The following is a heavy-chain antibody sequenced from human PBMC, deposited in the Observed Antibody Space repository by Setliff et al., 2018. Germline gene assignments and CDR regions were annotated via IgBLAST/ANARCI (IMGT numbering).Heavy chain of an antibody. D-gene: IGHD3-10*01. J-gene: IGHJ6*03. Sequence: SETLSLTCAVYGGSFSDYYWTWIRQSPGRGLEWVGEISHTGSTNSNPSLKSRITMSVDTSKNQFSLRLSSVTAADTAVYYCARHKSNGSGSYPSLYMDVWGKGIMVTVSS. CDR3: ARHKSNGSGSYPSLYMDV. CDR1: GGSFSDYY. CDR2: ISHTGST. V-gene: IGHV4-34*01.